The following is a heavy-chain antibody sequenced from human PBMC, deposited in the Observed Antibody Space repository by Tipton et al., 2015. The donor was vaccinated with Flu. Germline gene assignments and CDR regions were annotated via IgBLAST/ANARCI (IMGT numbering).Heavy chain of an antibody. V-gene: IGHV4-61*02. CDR1: GGSISSSNYY. CDR3: ARRDYSNYVSEPKNWFDP. J-gene: IGHJ5*02. Sequence: GLVKPSQTLSLTCTVSGGSISSSNYYWSWIRQPAGKGLEWIGRIYGSGGTNYNPSLKSRVTMSVDKSKNQFSLRLVSMTATDTAVYYCARRDYSNYVSEPKNWFDPWGQGILVTVSS. CDR2: IYGSGGT. D-gene: IGHD4-11*01.